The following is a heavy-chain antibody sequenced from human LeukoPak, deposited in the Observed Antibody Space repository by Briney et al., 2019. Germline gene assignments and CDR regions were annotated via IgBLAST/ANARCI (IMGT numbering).Heavy chain of an antibody. CDR2: ISSSSSYI. Sequence: GGSLRLSCAASGFTFSSYSMNWVRQAPGKGLEWVSSISSSSSYIYYADSVKGRFTISRDNAKNSLYLQMNSLRAEDTAVYYCARDLDDFWSAYYSWGQGTLVTVSS. CDR3: ARDLDDFWSAYYS. V-gene: IGHV3-21*01. D-gene: IGHD3-3*01. CDR1: GFTFSSYS. J-gene: IGHJ4*02.